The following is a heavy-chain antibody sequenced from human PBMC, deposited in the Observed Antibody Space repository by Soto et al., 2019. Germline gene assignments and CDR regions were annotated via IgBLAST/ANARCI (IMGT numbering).Heavy chain of an antibody. Sequence: QVQLVESGGGVVQPGRSLRLSCAASGFTFSSNGMHWVRQAPGKGLEWVALISFDGSNTYYADSVKGRFTISRDNSQNTLYLQMHSLRAEDTSLYYCGAGQFFSDYWGQGTLVTVSS. CDR2: ISFDGSNT. CDR1: GFTFSSNG. CDR3: GAGQFFSDY. D-gene: IGHD6-19*01. V-gene: IGHV3-30*03. J-gene: IGHJ4*02.